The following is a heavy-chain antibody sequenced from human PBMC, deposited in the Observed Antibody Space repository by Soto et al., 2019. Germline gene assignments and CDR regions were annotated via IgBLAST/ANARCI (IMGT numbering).Heavy chain of an antibody. CDR1: GFTFSSYS. D-gene: IGHD6-13*01. CDR3: ARIAAAGSRNGMDV. CDR2: ISSSSSTI. J-gene: IGHJ6*02. Sequence: PGGSLRLSCAASGFTFSSYSMNWVRQAPGKGLEWVSYISSSSSTIYYADSVKGRFTISRDNAKNSLYLQMNSLRAEDTAVYYCARIAAAGSRNGMDVWGQGTTVTSP. V-gene: IGHV3-48*01.